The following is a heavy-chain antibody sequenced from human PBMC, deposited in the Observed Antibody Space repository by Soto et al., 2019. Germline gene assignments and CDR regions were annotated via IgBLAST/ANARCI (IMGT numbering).Heavy chain of an antibody. J-gene: IGHJ4*02. V-gene: IGHV1-69*13. CDR2: IIPIFGTA. CDR3: AGVRGYSFIACDY. Sequence: ASVKVSCKASGGTFSSYAISWVRQAPGQGLEWMGGIIPIFGTANYAQKFQGRVTITADESTSTAYMELSSLRSEDTAVYYCAGVRGYSFIACDYWGQGTLVTSPQ. D-gene: IGHD5-18*01. CDR1: GGTFSSYA.